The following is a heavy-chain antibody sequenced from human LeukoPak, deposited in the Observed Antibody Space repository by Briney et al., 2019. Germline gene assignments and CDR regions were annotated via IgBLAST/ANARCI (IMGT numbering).Heavy chain of an antibody. Sequence: ASETLSLTCTVSGGSISSGGYYWSWIRQHPGKGLEWIGYIYYSGSTYYNPSLKSRVTISVDTSKNQFSLKLSSVTAADTAVYYCAREVTSVVPAATINWFDPWGQGTLVTVSS. D-gene: IGHD2-2*01. J-gene: IGHJ5*02. V-gene: IGHV4-31*03. CDR2: IYYSGST. CDR3: AREVTSVVPAATINWFDP. CDR1: GGSISSGGYY.